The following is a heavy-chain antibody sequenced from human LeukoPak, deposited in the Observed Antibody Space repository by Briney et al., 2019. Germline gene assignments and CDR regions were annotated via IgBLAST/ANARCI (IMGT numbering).Heavy chain of an antibody. J-gene: IGHJ4*02. V-gene: IGHV4-59*01. D-gene: IGHD3-3*01. CDR1: GGSISSYY. CDR3: ARDRLFGVVTSFDY. Sequence: PSETLSLTCTVSGGSISSYYWSWIRQPPGKGLEWIGYIYYSGSTNYNPSLKSRVTISVDTSKNQFSLKLSSVTAADTAVYYCARDRLFGVVTSFDYWGQGTLVTVSS. CDR2: IYYSGST.